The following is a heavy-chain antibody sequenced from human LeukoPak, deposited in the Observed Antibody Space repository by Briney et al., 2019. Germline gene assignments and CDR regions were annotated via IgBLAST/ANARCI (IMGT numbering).Heavy chain of an antibody. J-gene: IGHJ3*02. CDR2: IYYSGST. CDR1: GGSISSYY. D-gene: IGHD3-3*01. CDR3: ARNPYYDFWSGYQGAFDI. Sequence: SETLSLTCTVSGGSISSYYWSWIRQPPGKGLEWIGYIYYSGSTNYNPSLKSRVTISVDTSKNQFSLKLSSVTAADTAVYYCARNPYYDFWSGYQGAFDIWGQGTMVTVSS. V-gene: IGHV4-59*01.